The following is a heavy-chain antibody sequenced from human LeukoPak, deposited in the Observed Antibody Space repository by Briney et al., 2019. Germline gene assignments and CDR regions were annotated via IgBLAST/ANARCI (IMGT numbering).Heavy chain of an antibody. D-gene: IGHD6-25*01. CDR2: ISSSGSTI. V-gene: IGHV3-48*03. J-gene: IGHJ4*02. CDR1: GFTFSSYE. Sequence: GGSLRLSCAASGFTFSSYEMNWVRQAPGKGLEWVSYISSSGSTIYYADSVKGRFTISRDNAKNSLYLQMNSLRAEDTAVYYCAREKPRSGAIDYWGQGTLVTVSS. CDR3: AREKPRSGAIDY.